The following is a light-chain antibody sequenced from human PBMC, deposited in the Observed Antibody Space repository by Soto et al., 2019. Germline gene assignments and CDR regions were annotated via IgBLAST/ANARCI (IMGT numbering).Light chain of an antibody. CDR1: TRDIAGYNY. CDR2: QVT. J-gene: IGLJ1*01. Sequence: QSALTQPASVSGSLGRSITISCTGTTRDIAGYNYISWYQQLPGKAPKLMIYQVTIRPSGISNRFSGSKSGNTASLTISGLQAEEEADYYCTSFSSSTSLYVFGTGKKVSV. CDR3: TSFSSSTSLYV. V-gene: IGLV2-14*01.